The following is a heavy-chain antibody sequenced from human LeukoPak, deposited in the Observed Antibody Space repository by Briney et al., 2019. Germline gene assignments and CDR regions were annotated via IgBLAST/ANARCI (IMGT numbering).Heavy chain of an antibody. Sequence: PGGSLRLSCAASGFTFSSYEMNWVRQAPGKGLEWVSYISSSGSTIYYADSVKGRFTISRDNAKNSLCLQMNSLRAEDTAVYYCARVSAREPLLDYWGQGTLVTVSS. CDR1: GFTFSSYE. D-gene: IGHD1-26*01. CDR3: ARVSAREPLLDY. V-gene: IGHV3-48*03. CDR2: ISSSGSTI. J-gene: IGHJ4*02.